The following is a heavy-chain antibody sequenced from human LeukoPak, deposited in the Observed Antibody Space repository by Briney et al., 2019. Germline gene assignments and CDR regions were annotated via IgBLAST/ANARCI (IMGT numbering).Heavy chain of an antibody. Sequence: SVKVSYKASGGTFSSYTISWVRQAPGQGLEWMGRIIPILGIANYAQKFQGRVTITADKSTSTAYMELSSLRSEDTAVYYCARVRVYSSGWYGVSWFDPWGQGTLVTVSS. CDR1: GGTFSSYT. CDR3: ARVRVYSSGWYGVSWFDP. V-gene: IGHV1-69*02. J-gene: IGHJ5*02. D-gene: IGHD6-19*01. CDR2: IIPILGIA.